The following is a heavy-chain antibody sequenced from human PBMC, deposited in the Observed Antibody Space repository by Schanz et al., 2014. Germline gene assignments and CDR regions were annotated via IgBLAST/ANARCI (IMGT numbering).Heavy chain of an antibody. V-gene: IGHV3-30*03. J-gene: IGHJ5*02. CDR3: ARQPGRITVSGVVSNWFDP. D-gene: IGHD3-3*01. Sequence: QVQLVESGGGVVQPGRSRRLSCEASGFTFSSYGMHWVRQAPGKGLEWVAVISYDGSSKNHADSVQGRFTISRDNSKNTLYLQMNSLRVEDTAVYYCARQPGRITVSGVVSNWFDPWGQGTLVTVSS. CDR1: GFTFSSYG. CDR2: ISYDGSSK.